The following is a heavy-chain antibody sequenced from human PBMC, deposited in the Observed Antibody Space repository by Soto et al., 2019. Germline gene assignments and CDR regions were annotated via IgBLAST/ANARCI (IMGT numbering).Heavy chain of an antibody. Sequence: QVQLVESGGGVVQPGGSLRLSCEASGFTFSKFGIHWVRQAPGKGLVWVAVVSYDGSFKYYADSVKGRFTISRDNSKNTLYLLMNSLRPEDTALYYCAKDSDQLLFAYYYYGMDVWGQGPAVTVSS. J-gene: IGHJ6*02. CDR2: VSYDGSFK. CDR1: GFTFSKFG. D-gene: IGHD2-2*01. V-gene: IGHV3-30*18. CDR3: AKDSDQLLFAYYYYGMDV.